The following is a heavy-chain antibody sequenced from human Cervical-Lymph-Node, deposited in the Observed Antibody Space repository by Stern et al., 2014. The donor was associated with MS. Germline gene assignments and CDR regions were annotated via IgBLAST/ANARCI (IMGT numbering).Heavy chain of an antibody. J-gene: IGHJ6*02. CDR1: GGTFSSYA. D-gene: IGHD6-6*01. Sequence: VQLVQSGAEVKKPGSSVKVSCKASGGTFSSYAISWVRQAPGQGLEWMGGIIPIFGTANYAQKVQGRVTITADESTSTAYMELSSLRSEDTAVYYCARDTAIAARPNYYYYGMDVWGQGTTVTVSS. V-gene: IGHV1-69*01. CDR3: ARDTAIAARPNYYYYGMDV. CDR2: IIPIFGTA.